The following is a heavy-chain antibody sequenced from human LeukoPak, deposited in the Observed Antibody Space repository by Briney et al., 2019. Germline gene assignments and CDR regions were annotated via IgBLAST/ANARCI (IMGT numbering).Heavy chain of an antibody. V-gene: IGHV3-9*01. CDR2: ISWNSGSI. CDR3: ARDLGQYYDTSDNWFDP. Sequence: GRSLRLSCAASGFTFDDYAMHWVRQAPGKGLEWVSGISWNSGSIGYADSVKGRFTISRDNAKNSLYLQMNSLRAEDTAVYYCARDLGQYYDTSDNWFDPWGQGTLVTVSS. J-gene: IGHJ5*02. D-gene: IGHD3-22*01. CDR1: GFTFDDYA.